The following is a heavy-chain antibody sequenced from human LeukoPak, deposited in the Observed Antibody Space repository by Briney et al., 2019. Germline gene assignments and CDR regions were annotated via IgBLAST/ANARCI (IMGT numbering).Heavy chain of an antibody. D-gene: IGHD5-24*01. CDR3: ARGAVEMATIGILDY. CDR1: GGSISSGGYY. J-gene: IGHJ4*02. Sequence: SETLSLTCTVAGGSISSGGYYWSWIRQHPGKGLEWIGYIYYSGSTYYNPSLKSRVTISVDTSKNQFSLKLSSVTAADTAVYYCARGAVEMATIGILDYWGQGTLVTVSS. CDR2: IYYSGST. V-gene: IGHV4-31*03.